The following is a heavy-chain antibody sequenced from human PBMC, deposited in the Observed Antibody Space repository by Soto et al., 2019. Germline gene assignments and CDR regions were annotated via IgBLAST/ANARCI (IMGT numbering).Heavy chain of an antibody. Sequence: KPSETLSLTCTVSGGSISSYYWSWIRQPPGKGLEWIGYIYYSGSTNYNPSLKSRVTISVDTSKNQFSLKLSSVTAADTAVYYCARVGGYYDSSGYRYYYYGMDVWGQGTTVTAP. J-gene: IGHJ6*02. CDR3: ARVGGYYDSSGYRYYYYGMDV. D-gene: IGHD3-22*01. CDR1: GGSISSYY. V-gene: IGHV4-59*01. CDR2: IYYSGST.